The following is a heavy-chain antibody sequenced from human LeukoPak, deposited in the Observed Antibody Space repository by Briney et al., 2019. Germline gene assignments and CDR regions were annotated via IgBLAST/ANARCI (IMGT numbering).Heavy chain of an antibody. CDR3: ARPDTAMSPHCFVDY. V-gene: IGHV1-46*01. CDR1: GYTFTSYY. CDR2: INPSVGST. D-gene: IGHD5-18*01. J-gene: IGHJ4*02. Sequence: ASVSLSCKASGYTFTSYYIRWVGQAAGQGLEWRGIINPSVGSTSYAPRCQGRVTRTRDTSTSTVCMSGSCLRYEQPAISLFARPDTAMSPHCFVDYWGQGTLVTVSS.